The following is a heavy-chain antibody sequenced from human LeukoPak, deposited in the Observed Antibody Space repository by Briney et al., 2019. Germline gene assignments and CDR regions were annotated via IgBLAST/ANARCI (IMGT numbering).Heavy chain of an antibody. CDR3: ARVILTGHYYDS. CDR2: VNSNGGNT. Sequence: GGSLRLSCAASGFTFSTYALHWVRQAPGKGLEFVSGVNSNGGNTYYANSVKGRFTISRDNSKNTLYLQMGSLRPEDMAVYHCARVILTGHYYDSWGQGTLVTVSS. D-gene: IGHD3-9*01. V-gene: IGHV3-64*01. CDR1: GFTFSTYA. J-gene: IGHJ4*02.